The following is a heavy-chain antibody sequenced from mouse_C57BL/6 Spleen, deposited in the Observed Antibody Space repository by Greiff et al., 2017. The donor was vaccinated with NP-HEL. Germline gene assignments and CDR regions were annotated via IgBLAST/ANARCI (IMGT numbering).Heavy chain of an antibody. CDR2: IDPSASYT. V-gene: IGHV1-69*01. CDR3: ARSGTCFAY. J-gene: IGHJ3*01. CDR1: GYTFTSYW. Sequence: QVQLQQPGAELVMPGASVKLSCKASGYTFTSYWMHWVKQRPGQGLEWIGEIDPSASYTNYNQKFKGKSTLTVDKSSSTAYMQLSSLTSEDSAVYYCARSGTCFAYWGQGTLVTVSA. D-gene: IGHD4-1*01.